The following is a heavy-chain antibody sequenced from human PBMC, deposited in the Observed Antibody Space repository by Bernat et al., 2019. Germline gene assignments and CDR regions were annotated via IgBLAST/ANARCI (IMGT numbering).Heavy chain of an antibody. CDR2: IRSKANSYAT. J-gene: IGHJ6*02. V-gene: IGHV3-73*01. CDR1: GFTFSGSA. Sequence: VQLVESGGGLVQPGGSLKLSCAASGFTFSGSAMHWVRQASGKGLEWVGRIRSKANSYATAYAASVKGRFTISRDDSKNTAYLQMNSLKTEDTAVYYCAITRTVAGAYYYYYGMDVWGQGTTVTVSS. CDR3: AITRTVAGAYYYYYGMDV. D-gene: IGHD6-19*01.